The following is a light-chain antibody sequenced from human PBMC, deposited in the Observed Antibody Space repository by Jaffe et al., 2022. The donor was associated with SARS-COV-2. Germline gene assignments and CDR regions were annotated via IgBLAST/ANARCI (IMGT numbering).Light chain of an antibody. CDR3: MQATQFPYT. Sequence: DIVMTQTPLSSPVTLGQPASISCRSSQSLVHSDGNSNLSWLQQRPGQPPRLLIYKTSNRFSGVPDRFSGSGAGTDFTLKISRVEAEDVGVYYCMQATQFPYTFGQGTKLEIK. J-gene: IGKJ2*01. CDR2: KTS. V-gene: IGKV2-24*01. CDR1: QSLVHSDGNSN.